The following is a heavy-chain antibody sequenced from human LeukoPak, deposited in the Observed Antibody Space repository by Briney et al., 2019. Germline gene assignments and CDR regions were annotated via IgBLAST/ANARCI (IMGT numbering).Heavy chain of an antibody. Sequence: SGPALVKPTQTLTLTCTFSGFSLRTSGVCVTWIRQPPGKALEWLARIDWDHDEYYSTSLKTRLTISKDTSKSQVALTMTSVDPMDTATYFCARSTSDYFYQYGMDVWGQGTTVTVSS. CDR2: IDWDHDE. CDR1: GFSLRTSGVC. V-gene: IGHV2-70*11. J-gene: IGHJ6*02. CDR3: ARSTSDYFYQYGMDV. D-gene: IGHD1-1*01.